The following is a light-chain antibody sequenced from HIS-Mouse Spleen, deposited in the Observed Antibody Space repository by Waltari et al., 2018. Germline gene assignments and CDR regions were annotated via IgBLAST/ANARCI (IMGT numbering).Light chain of an antibody. J-gene: IGLJ3*02. CDR3: SSYTSSSTLV. V-gene: IGLV2-14*03. CDR2: DVS. CDR1: SSDVGRYNY. Sequence: QSALTQPASVSGSPGQSITISCTLTSSDVGRYNYVSWYQQHPGKAPKLMIYDVSKRPSGVSNRFSGSKSGNTASLTISGLQAEDEADYYCSSYTSSSTLVFGGGTKLTVL.